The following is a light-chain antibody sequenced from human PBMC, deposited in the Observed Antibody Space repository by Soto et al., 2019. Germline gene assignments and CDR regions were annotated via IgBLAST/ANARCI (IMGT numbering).Light chain of an antibody. CDR1: QSVSSS. CDR2: GAS. J-gene: IGKJ1*01. Sequence: EIVMTQSPATLSVSPGERATLSCRASQSVSSSLAWYQQKPGQAPRLLIYGASTRATGIPARFSGSGSGTEFTLTISSLQSEDFAVYYCQQYNNWPWITFGQGTKVEIK. CDR3: QQYNNWPWIT. V-gene: IGKV3-15*01.